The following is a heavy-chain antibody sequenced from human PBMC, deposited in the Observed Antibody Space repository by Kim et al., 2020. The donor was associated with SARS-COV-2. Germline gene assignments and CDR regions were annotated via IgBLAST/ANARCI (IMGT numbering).Heavy chain of an antibody. CDR2: IHPGDSDI. V-gene: IGHV5-51*01. CDR1: GYTFSNFW. Sequence: GESLKISCKGSGYTFSNFWIDWVRQMPGGGLEWIGIIHPGDSDIRYSPSFEGQVTMSADTSTNTAYLQLNNLKASDTAIYFCAREEGGSVGASDFWGQGTKVPV. J-gene: IGHJ6*01. D-gene: IGHD1-26*01. CDR3: AREEGGSVGASDF.